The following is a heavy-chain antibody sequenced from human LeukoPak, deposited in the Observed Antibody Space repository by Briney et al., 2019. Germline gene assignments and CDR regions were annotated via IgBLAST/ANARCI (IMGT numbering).Heavy chain of an antibody. CDR2: ISAYNGNT. J-gene: IGHJ3*02. D-gene: IGHD1-7*01. V-gene: IGHV1-18*01. Sequence: ASVKVSCKASGYTFTSYDINWVRQATGQGLEWMGWISAYNGNTNYAQKLQGRVTMTTDTSTSTAYMELRSLRSDDTAVYYCARDRNYADAFDIWGQGTVVTVSS. CDR1: GYTFTSYD. CDR3: ARDRNYADAFDI.